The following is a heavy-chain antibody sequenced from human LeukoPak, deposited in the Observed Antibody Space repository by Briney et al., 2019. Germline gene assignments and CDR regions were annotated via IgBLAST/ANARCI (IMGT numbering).Heavy chain of an antibody. CDR1: GGSLSGYY. D-gene: IGHD3-22*01. J-gene: IGHJ4*02. CDR2: INHSGST. CDR3: ARATNNYYYDSSGYSDY. V-gene: IGHV4-34*01. Sequence: SETLSLTCAVSGGSLSGYYWTWIRQPPGKGLEWIGEINHSGSTNYNPSLKSRVTISVDKSKNQFSLKLSSVTAADTAVYYCARATNNYYYDSSGYSDYWGQGTLVTVSS.